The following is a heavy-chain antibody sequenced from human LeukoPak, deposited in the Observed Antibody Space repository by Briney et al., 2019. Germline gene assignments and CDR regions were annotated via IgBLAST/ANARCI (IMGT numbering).Heavy chain of an antibody. CDR2: IYHSGST. CDR1: GYSISSGYY. Sequence: PSETLSLTCTVSGYSISSGYYWGWIRQPPGKGLEWIGSIYHSGSTYYNPSLKSRVTISVDTSKNQFSLKLSSVTAADTAVYYCASYTAVGPFDYWGQGTLVTVSS. J-gene: IGHJ4*02. CDR3: ASYTAVGPFDY. V-gene: IGHV4-38-2*02. D-gene: IGHD6-19*01.